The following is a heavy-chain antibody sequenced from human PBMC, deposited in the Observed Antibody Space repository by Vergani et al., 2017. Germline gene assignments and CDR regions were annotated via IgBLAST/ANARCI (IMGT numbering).Heavy chain of an antibody. J-gene: IGHJ4*02. CDR3: GSGSDNYN. CDR1: GFTFSSHA. Sequence: EVQLLQSEGAVIKPGCSLRLSCVASGFTFSSHAMSWVRQGHGQGLEWVTSIKNTGDSTHYADYVKGRFTISRDNSKNTLYLQLNSLRVEDTAVYYCGSGSDNYNWGQGTLVTVSS. V-gene: IGHV3-23*01. D-gene: IGHD5-24*01. CDR2: IKNTGDST.